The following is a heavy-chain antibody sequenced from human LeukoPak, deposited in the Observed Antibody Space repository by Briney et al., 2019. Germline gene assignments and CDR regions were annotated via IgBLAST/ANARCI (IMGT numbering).Heavy chain of an antibody. J-gene: IGHJ4*02. CDR1: GFTLSNYV. D-gene: IGHD3-10*01. Sequence: PGGSLRLSCAASGFTLSNYVVNWVRQAPGKGLEWVSAISGSGGSTKYADSVKGRFTISGDNSKNTLYLQMSSLRAEDTALYCCAKYLCTSGSFYDYWGQGTLVTVSS. CDR2: ISGSGGST. CDR3: AKYLCTSGSFYDY. V-gene: IGHV3-23*01.